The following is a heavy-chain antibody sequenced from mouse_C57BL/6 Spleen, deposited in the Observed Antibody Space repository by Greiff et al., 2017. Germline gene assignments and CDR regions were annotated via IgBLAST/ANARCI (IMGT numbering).Heavy chain of an antibody. Sequence: EVMLVESGGGLVKPGGSLKLSCAASGFTFSDYGMHWVRQAPEKGLEWVAYISSGSSTIYYADTVKGRFTISKDNAKNTLFMQMTRLRSEDTAMYYCERRSCYSNYPSTLYWYFEVWGTGTTVTVSS. CDR2: ISSGSSTI. V-gene: IGHV5-17*01. CDR1: GFTFSDYG. J-gene: IGHJ1*03. CDR3: ERRSCYSNYPSTLYWYFEV. D-gene: IGHD2-5*01.